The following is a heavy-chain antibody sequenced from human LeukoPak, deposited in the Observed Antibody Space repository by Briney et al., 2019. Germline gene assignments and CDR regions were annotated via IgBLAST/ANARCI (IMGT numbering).Heavy chain of an antibody. V-gene: IGHV3-23*01. CDR1: GFKFSSYS. CDR2: ISGSGGST. Sequence: GGSLRLSCAASGFKFSSYSMKWVRQAPGKGLEWVSAISGSGGSTYYADSVKGRFTISRDNSKNTLYLQMNSLRAEDTAVYYCAREVTTGGPFDYWGQGTLVTVSS. CDR3: AREVTTGGPFDY. D-gene: IGHD4-17*01. J-gene: IGHJ4*02.